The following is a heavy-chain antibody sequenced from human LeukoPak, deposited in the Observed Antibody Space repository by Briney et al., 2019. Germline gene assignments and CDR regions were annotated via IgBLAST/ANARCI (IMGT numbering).Heavy chain of an antibody. J-gene: IGHJ6*02. V-gene: IGHV3-21*01. Sequence: GGSLRLSCAASGFTFSSYSMNWVRQAPGKGLEWVSSISSSSSYIYYADSVKGRFTISRDNAKNSLYLQMNSLRAEATAVYSCARAPFVGGSGRGPSTTYYYYYYGMDVWGQGTTVTVSS. D-gene: IGHD3-10*01. CDR3: ARAPFVGGSGRGPSTTYYYYYYGMDV. CDR1: GFTFSSYS. CDR2: ISSSSSYI.